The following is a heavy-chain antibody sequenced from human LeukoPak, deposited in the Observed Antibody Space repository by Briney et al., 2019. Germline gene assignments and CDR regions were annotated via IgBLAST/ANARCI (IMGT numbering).Heavy chain of an antibody. CDR2: ISGDGGST. CDR3: AKDSRVLPPPLNWYFDL. J-gene: IGHJ2*01. CDR1: GFTFDDYA. V-gene: IGHV3-43*02. Sequence: PGGSLRLSCAASGFTFDDYAMHWVRQAPGKGLEWVSLISGDGGSTYYADSVKGRFTISRDNSKNSLYLQMNSLRTENTALYYCAKDSRVLPPPLNWYFDLWGRGTLVTVSS. D-gene: IGHD4/OR15-4a*01.